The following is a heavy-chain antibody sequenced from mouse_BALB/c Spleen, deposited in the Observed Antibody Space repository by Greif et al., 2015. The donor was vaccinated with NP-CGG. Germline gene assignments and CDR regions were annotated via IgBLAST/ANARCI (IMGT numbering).Heavy chain of an antibody. CDR3: ARNLYAMDY. J-gene: IGHJ4*01. CDR2: INPSNGRT. V-gene: IGHV1S81*02. Sequence: QVQLQQSGAELVKPGASVKLSCKASGYTFTSYWMHWVKQRPGQGLEWIGEINPSNGRTNYNEKFKSKATLTVDKSSSTAYMQLGSLTSEDSAVYYCARNLYAMDYWGQGTSVTVSS. CDR1: GYTFTSYW.